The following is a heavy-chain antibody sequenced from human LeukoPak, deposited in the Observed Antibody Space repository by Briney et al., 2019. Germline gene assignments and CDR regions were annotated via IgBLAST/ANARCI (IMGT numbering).Heavy chain of an antibody. CDR1: GFTFSSYA. CDR3: AKATAKYGSGSYYNDY. D-gene: IGHD3-10*01. CDR2: ISGSGGST. Sequence: GGSLRLSCAASGFTFSSYAMSWVRQAPGKGLEWASAISGSGGSTYYADSVKGRFTISRDNSKNTLYLQMNSLRAEDTAVYYCAKATAKYGSGSYYNDYWGQGTLVTVSS. J-gene: IGHJ4*02. V-gene: IGHV3-23*01.